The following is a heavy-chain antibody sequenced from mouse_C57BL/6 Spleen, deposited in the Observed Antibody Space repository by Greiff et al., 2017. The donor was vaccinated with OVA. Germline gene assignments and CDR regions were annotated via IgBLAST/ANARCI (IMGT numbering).Heavy chain of an antibody. Sequence: QVQLQQPGTELVKPGASVKLSCKASGYTFTSYWMHWVKQRPGQGLEWIGNINPSNGGTNYNEKFKSKATLTVDKSSSTAYMQLSSLTSEDSAVYYCSRALFYDGYDGGLFDYWGQGTTLTVSS. CDR1: GYTFTSYW. D-gene: IGHD2-3*01. CDR2: INPSNGGT. CDR3: SRALFYDGYDGGLFDY. J-gene: IGHJ2*01. V-gene: IGHV1-53*01.